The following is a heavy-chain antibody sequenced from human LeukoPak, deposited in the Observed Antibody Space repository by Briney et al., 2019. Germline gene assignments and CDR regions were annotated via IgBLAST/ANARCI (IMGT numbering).Heavy chain of an antibody. Sequence: PSETLSLTCTVSGGSISSSSYYWGWIRQPPGKGLEWIGSIYYSGSTYYNPSLKSRVTISVDTSKNQFSLKLSSVTAADTAVYYCARGSLIFGVVITADYYYYGMDVWGQGTTVTVSS. J-gene: IGHJ6*02. CDR1: GGSISSSSYY. D-gene: IGHD3-3*01. CDR2: IYYSGST. CDR3: ARGSLIFGVVITADYYYYGMDV. V-gene: IGHV4-39*01.